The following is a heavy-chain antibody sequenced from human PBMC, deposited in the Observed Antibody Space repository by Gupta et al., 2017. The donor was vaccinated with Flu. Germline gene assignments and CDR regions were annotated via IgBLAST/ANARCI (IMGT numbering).Heavy chain of an antibody. CDR1: TFSSYA. D-gene: IGHD6-19*01. Sequence: TFSSYARSCVRQAPGKGLEWVSAISGSGDSTYYADSVKGRFTISRDNSKNTLYLQMNSLRAEDTAVYYCAKWLVGNWFDPWGQGTLVTVSS. V-gene: IGHV3-23*01. CDR2: ISGSGDST. J-gene: IGHJ5*02. CDR3: AKWLVGNWFDP.